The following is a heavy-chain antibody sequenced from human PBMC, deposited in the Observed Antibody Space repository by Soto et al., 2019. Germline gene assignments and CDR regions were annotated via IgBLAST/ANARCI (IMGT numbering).Heavy chain of an antibody. V-gene: IGHV4-59*08. CDR1: GGSISSYY. CDR3: ARQAYDFWSGYPRKYYYYYYMDV. Sequence: QVQLQESGPGLVKPSETLSLTCTVSGGSISSYYWSWIRQPPGKGLEWIGYIYYSGSTNYNPSLKRRVTISVDTSKNQFSLKLSSVTAADTAVYYCARQAYDFWSGYPRKYYYYYYMDVWGKGTTVTVSS. CDR2: IYYSGST. D-gene: IGHD3-3*01. J-gene: IGHJ6*03.